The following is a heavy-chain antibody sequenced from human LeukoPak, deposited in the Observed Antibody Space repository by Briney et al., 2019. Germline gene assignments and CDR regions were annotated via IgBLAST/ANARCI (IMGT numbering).Heavy chain of an antibody. V-gene: IGHV3-53*01. CDR2: IYSDGTT. CDR1: GFTVSRSY. Sequence: GGSLRLSCAASGFTVSRSYMNWVRQAPGKGLEWVSVIYSDGTTYYAESVKGRFTISRDNSKNTLYLLMNSLRVEDTAVYYCARDQNAFDYWGQGTLVTVSS. J-gene: IGHJ4*02. CDR3: ARDQNAFDY.